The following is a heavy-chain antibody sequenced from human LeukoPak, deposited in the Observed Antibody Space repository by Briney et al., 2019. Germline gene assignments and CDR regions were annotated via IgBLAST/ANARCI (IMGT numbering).Heavy chain of an antibody. CDR2: IYYSGST. CDR3: ARGLVTGGYYYGLDV. J-gene: IGHJ6*02. CDR1: GCSISSGDYY. D-gene: IGHD1-14*01. Sequence: SETLSLTCTVSGCSISSGDYYWSWVRQPPGKGLEWIGHIYYSGSTYYNPSLKSRVSVSVDTSENQFSLKLSSVTAADTAVYYCARGLVTGGYYYGLDVWGQGATVTVSS. V-gene: IGHV4-30-4*01.